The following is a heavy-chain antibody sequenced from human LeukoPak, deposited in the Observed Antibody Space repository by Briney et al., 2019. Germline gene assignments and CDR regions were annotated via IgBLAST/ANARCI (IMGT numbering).Heavy chain of an antibody. CDR1: GFTFGSYT. V-gene: IGHV3-48*02. CDR3: AAAGDY. CDR2: ISSTSTT. Sequence: PGGSLRLSCAVSGFTFGSYTMNWVSQAPGKGLEWVSHISSTSTTYYADSVKGRFTTSRDNAKKLLYLQMNSLRDEDTAVYYCAAAGDYWGQGTLVTVSS. D-gene: IGHD3-10*01. J-gene: IGHJ4*02.